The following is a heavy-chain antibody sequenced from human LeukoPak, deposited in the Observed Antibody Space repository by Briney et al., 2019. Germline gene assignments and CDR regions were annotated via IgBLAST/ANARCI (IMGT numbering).Heavy chain of an antibody. CDR3: AKDRGSYYDGMDV. J-gene: IGHJ6*02. D-gene: IGHD1-26*01. V-gene: IGHV3-30*18. CDR2: ISYDGNKK. Sequence: GRSLRLPCAASGFTFNSYGMHWVRQAPGKGLEWVAVISYDGNKKYYADSVKGRFTISRDNSKNTLYLQMNSLRVEDTALYYCAKDRGSYYDGMDVWGQGTTVTVSS. CDR1: GFTFNSYG.